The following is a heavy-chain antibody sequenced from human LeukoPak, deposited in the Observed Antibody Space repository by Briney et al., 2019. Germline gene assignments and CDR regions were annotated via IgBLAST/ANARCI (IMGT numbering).Heavy chain of an antibody. CDR2: INPNSGGT. CDR1: RYTFTGYY. J-gene: IGHJ6*03. CDR3: ATGGLDTAMVMYYYYYYMDV. V-gene: IGHV1-2*02. Sequence: ASVKVSCKASRYTFTGYYMHGVRQAPGQGLGWMGWINPNSGGTNYAPKFQGRVTMTRDTSIITAYMEMSRLSLDDTAVYDCATGGLDTAMVMYYYYYYMDVWGKGTTVTVSS. D-gene: IGHD5-18*01.